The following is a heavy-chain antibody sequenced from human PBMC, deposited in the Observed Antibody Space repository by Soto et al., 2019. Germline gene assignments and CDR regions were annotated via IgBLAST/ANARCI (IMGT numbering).Heavy chain of an antibody. Sequence: AGGSLRLSCAASGFTYSTYTMHWVRQAPGKGLEWVALISYDGSNKYYADSVKGRFTISRDNSKNTLYLQMNSLRAEDTAVYYCAKDRCSSCRTFDYWGQGALVTVSS. CDR3: AKDRCSSCRTFDY. V-gene: IGHV3-30*18. CDR2: ISYDGSNK. CDR1: GFTYSTYT. J-gene: IGHJ4*02. D-gene: IGHD2-2*01.